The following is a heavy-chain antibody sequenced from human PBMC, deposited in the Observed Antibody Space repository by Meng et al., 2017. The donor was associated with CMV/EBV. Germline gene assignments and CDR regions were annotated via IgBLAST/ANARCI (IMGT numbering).Heavy chain of an antibody. V-gene: IGHV3-21*05. CDR1: GFTFSSYE. D-gene: IGHD6-6*01. CDR2: ISSSSSYI. Sequence: GESLKISCAASGFTFSSYEMNWVRQAPGKGLEWVSYISSSSSYIYYADSVKGRFTISRDNAKNSLYLQMNSLRAEDTAVYYCARDIAARQFYYYYGMDVWGQGTTVTVSS. CDR3: ARDIAARQFYYYYGMDV. J-gene: IGHJ6*02.